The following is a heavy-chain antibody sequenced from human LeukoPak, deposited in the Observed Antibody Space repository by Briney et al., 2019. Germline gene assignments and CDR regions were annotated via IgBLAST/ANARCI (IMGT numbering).Heavy chain of an antibody. CDR3: ARDYYGSGSLTD. CDR1: GYTFTDYY. Sequence: ASVKVSCKASGYTFTDYYMHWVRQAPGQGLEWMGWINPNSGGTNYAQKFQGRVTMTRDTSISTAYMELSRLRSDDTAVYYCARDYYGSGSLTDWGQGTLVTVSS. J-gene: IGHJ4*02. D-gene: IGHD3-10*01. V-gene: IGHV1-2*02. CDR2: INPNSGGT.